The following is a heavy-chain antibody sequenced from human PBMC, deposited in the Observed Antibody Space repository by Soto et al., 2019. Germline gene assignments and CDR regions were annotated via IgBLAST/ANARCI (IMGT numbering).Heavy chain of an antibody. CDR3: ARGKLLHYWFDP. CDR1: GYTFTGYY. Sequence: ASVKVSCKASGYTFTGYYMHWVRQAPGQGLEWMGWINPNSGGTNYAQKFQGWVTMTRDTSISTAYMELSRLRSDDTAVYYCARGKLLHYWFDPWGRGTLVTVSS. J-gene: IGHJ5*02. D-gene: IGHD2-15*01. CDR2: INPNSGGT. V-gene: IGHV1-2*04.